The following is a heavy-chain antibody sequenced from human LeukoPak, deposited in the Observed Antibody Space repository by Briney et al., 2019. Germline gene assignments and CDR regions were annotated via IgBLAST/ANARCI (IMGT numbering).Heavy chain of an antibody. V-gene: IGHV4-59*11. D-gene: IGHD3-3*02. CDR1: GGSISSHY. CDR2: IYYSGNT. J-gene: IGHJ4*02. Sequence: SETLSLTCTASGGSISSHYWSWIRPPPGKGLEWSGYIYYSGNTNYTPSLGSRVTMSAETSKNQISLKLSSVTAADTAVYYCARALTYVAFYYFEYWGQGILVTVSS. CDR3: ARALTYVAFYYFEY.